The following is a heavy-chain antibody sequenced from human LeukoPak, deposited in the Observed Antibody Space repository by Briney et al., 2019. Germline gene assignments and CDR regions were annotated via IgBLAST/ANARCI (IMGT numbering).Heavy chain of an antibody. D-gene: IGHD6-19*01. CDR2: IDPTDSYT. Sequence: GESLKISCKGSGYSFTNYWISWVRQMPGKGLEWLARIDPTDSYTNYSPSFQGHVTISVDKSITTAYLQWSSLKASDTAMYYCARSSGWYRFDYWGQGTLVTVPS. J-gene: IGHJ4*02. CDR1: GYSFTNYW. V-gene: IGHV5-10-1*01. CDR3: ARSSGWYRFDY.